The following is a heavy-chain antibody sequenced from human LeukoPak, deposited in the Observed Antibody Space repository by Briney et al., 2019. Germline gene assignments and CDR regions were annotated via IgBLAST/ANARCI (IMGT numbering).Heavy chain of an antibody. J-gene: IGHJ4*02. CDR2: INPSGGST. CDR1: GYTFTNYA. Sequence: ASVKVSCKASGYTFTNYALNWVRQASGQGLEWMGIINPSGGSTSYAQKFQGRVTMTRDMSTSTVYMELSSLRSEDTAVYYCASQFTTAGTGVDYWGQGTLVTVSS. D-gene: IGHD6-13*01. V-gene: IGHV1-46*01. CDR3: ASQFTTAGTGVDY.